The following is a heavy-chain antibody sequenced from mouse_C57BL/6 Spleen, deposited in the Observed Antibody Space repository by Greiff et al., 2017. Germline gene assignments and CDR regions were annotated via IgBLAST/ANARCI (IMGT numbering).Heavy chain of an antibody. J-gene: IGHJ3*01. CDR2: IDPEDGDT. CDR3: TTWITTVVATRAY. D-gene: IGHD1-1*01. V-gene: IGHV14-1*01. Sequence: EVKLMESGAELVRPGASVKLSCTASGFNIKDYYMHWVKQRPEQGLEWIGRIDPEDGDTEYAPKFQGKATMTADTSSNTAYLQLSSLTSEDTAVYYCTTWITTVVATRAYWGQGTLVTVSA. CDR1: GFNIKDYY.